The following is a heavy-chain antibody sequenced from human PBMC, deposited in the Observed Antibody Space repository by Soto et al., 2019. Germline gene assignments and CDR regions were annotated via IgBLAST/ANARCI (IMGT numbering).Heavy chain of an antibody. CDR1: GGSIRSYY. V-gene: IGHV4-59*01. D-gene: IGHD2-15*01. CDR3: ARGYCSGGSCYRPGFDY. CDR2: IYYSGST. Sequence: WDTLSLTRSVSGGSIRSYYWSWIRQPPGKGLEWIGYIYYSGSTNYNPSLKSRVTISVDTSTNQFSLKLSSVIAADTAVYYCARGYCSGGSCYRPGFDYWSQGALVTVS. J-gene: IGHJ4*02.